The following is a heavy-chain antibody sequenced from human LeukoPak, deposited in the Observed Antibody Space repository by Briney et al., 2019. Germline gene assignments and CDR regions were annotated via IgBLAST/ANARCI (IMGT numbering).Heavy chain of an antibody. CDR3: ARVDPDSSSTLEVFDY. D-gene: IGHD6-6*01. CDR1: VGSGNGCY. J-gene: IGHJ4*02. CDR2: IYYSGST. V-gene: IGHV4-59*02. Sequence: SETLSLTCAVSVGSGNGCYWSWLRQPPGKGLEWIGYIYYSGSTNYNPSLKSRVTISVDTSKNQFSLKLGSVTAADTAVYYCARVDPDSSSTLEVFDYWGQGTLVTVSS.